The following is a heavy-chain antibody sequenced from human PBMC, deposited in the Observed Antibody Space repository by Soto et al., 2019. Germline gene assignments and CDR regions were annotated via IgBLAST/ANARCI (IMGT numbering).Heavy chain of an antibody. V-gene: IGHV4-59*12. CDR2: AYYSGST. CDR3: ARTRIVGATYDY. Sequence: SETLSLTCSVSGGSISRYYWGWIRQPPGKGLEWIGYAYYSGSTYYNPSLKSRVTISVDTSKNQFSLKLSSVTAADTAVYYCARTRIVGATYDYWGQGTLVTVSS. CDR1: GGSISRYY. D-gene: IGHD1-26*01. J-gene: IGHJ4*02.